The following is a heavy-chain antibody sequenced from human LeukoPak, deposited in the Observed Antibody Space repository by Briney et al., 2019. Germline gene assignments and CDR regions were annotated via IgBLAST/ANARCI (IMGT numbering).Heavy chain of an antibody. CDR2: IIPIFGTA. V-gene: IGHV1-69*06. Sequence: SVKVSCKASGGTFSSYAISWVRQAPGQGLEWMGGIIPIFGTANYAQKFQGRVTISADKSTSTAYMELSSLRSEDTAVYYCARLVVVPAPSKYGMDVWGKGTTVTVSS. CDR1: GGTFSSYA. CDR3: ARLVVVPAPSKYGMDV. D-gene: IGHD2-2*01. J-gene: IGHJ6*04.